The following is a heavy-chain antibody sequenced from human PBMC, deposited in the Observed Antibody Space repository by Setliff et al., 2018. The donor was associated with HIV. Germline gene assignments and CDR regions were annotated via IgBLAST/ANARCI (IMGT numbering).Heavy chain of an antibody. CDR2: INADNGNT. D-gene: IGHD3-9*01. Sequence: ASVKVSCKASGYTFTRYAIHWLRLAPGQSLEWMGWINADNGNTKYSQKFHDRVTITRDSSANTVFMELSSLRSEDTAVYYCARDRDSLLIGYTPNNWFDPWGQGTLFTVSS. CDR1: GYTFTRYA. CDR3: ARDRDSLLIGYTPNNWFDP. J-gene: IGHJ5*02. V-gene: IGHV1-3*01.